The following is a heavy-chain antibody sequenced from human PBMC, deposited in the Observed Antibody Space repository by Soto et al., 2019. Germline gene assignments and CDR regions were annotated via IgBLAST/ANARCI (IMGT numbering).Heavy chain of an antibody. CDR2: IYHSGST. CDR3: ARDRPHLHETTGRIDS. CDR1: CYSISSGYY. Sequence: PSETLSLTCAVSCYSISSGYYWGWIRQPPGKGLEWIGSIYHSGSTYYNPSLKSRVTISVDTSKNQFSLRLTSVTAADTAVYYCARDRPHLHETTGRIDSWGQGMQVTVSS. J-gene: IGHJ4*02. V-gene: IGHV4-38-2*02. D-gene: IGHD1-7*01.